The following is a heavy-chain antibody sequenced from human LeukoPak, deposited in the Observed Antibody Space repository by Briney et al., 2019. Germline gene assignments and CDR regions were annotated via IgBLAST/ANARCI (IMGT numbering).Heavy chain of an antibody. D-gene: IGHD3-9*01. Sequence: PGGSLRLSCAASGFTFSSSAMSWVRQAPGKGPEWVSGITSGGNTYYADSVKGRFTISRDNSKNTLYLQMNSLRAEDTAVYYCARVHYDILTGYFYFDYWGQGTLVTVSS. CDR3: ARVHYDILTGYFYFDY. CDR1: GFTFSSSA. V-gene: IGHV3-23*01. J-gene: IGHJ4*02. CDR2: ITSGGNT.